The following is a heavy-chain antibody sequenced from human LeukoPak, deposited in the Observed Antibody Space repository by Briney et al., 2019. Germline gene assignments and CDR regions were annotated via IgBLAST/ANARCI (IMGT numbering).Heavy chain of an antibody. D-gene: IGHD6-19*01. J-gene: IGHJ4*02. Sequence: ASVKVSCKASGYTFTSYGISWVRQAPGQGLEWMGWISAYNGNTNYAQKLQGRVTMTTDTSTSTAYMELRSLRSDDTAVYYCAKGGEQQWLVGSYYFDYWGQGTLVTVSS. CDR3: AKGGEQQWLVGSYYFDY. V-gene: IGHV1-18*01. CDR1: GYTFTSYG. CDR2: ISAYNGNT.